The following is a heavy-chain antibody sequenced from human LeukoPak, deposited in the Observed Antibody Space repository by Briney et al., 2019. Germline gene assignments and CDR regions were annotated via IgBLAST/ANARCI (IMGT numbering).Heavy chain of an antibody. CDR2: IYYSGST. CDR1: GGSISSGDYY. CDR3: ARERLLWGGDDAFDI. V-gene: IGHV4-30-4*01. D-gene: IGHD2-2*01. Sequence: SQTLSLTCTVSGGSISSGDYYWSWIRQPPGKGLEWIGYIYYSGSTYYNPSLKSRVTISVDTSKNQFSLKLSSVTAADTAVYYCARERLLWGGDDAFDIWGQGTMVTVSS. J-gene: IGHJ3*02.